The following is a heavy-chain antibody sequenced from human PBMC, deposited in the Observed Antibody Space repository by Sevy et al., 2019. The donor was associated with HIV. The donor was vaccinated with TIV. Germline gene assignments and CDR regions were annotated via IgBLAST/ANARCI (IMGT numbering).Heavy chain of an antibody. J-gene: IGHJ4*02. V-gene: IGHV3-21*01. CDR1: GFTFSNYF. CDR2: ISSGSSYI. D-gene: IGHD3-10*01. CDR3: ARGDYYGSLYYFDY. Sequence: GGSLRLSCAASGFTFSNYFMNWVRQAPGKGLEWVSSISSGSSYIFYADSLKGRFTLSRDNAKNSLYLHMNSLRAEATAVYYCARGDYYGSLYYFDYWGPGTLVTVSS.